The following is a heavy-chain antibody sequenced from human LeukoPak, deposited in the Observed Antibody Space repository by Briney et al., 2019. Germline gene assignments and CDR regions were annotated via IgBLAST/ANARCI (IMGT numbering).Heavy chain of an antibody. CDR1: GFTFSSYW. V-gene: IGHV3-7*03. CDR3: AKDIIPSIMITFGGVSRFDP. CDR2: IKQDGSEK. J-gene: IGHJ5*02. Sequence: GGSLRLSCAASGFTFSSYWMSWVRQAPGEGLEWVANIKQDGSEKYYVDSVKGRFTISRDNAKNSLYLQMNSLRAEDTALYYCAKDIIPSIMITFGGVSRFDPWGQGTLVTVSS. D-gene: IGHD3-16*01.